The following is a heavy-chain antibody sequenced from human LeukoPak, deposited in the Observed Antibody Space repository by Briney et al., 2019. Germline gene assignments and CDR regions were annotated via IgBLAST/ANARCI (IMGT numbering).Heavy chain of an antibody. CDR1: GFTFSDYY. V-gene: IGHV3-11*01. J-gene: IGHJ4*02. CDR3: AKDLFGGLVKTNNYFDF. Sequence: PGGSLRLSCAASGFTFSDYYMSWIRQAPGKGLEWVSYISSSGSTMYYADSVKGRFTISRDNAKNSLYLQMNSLRAEDTAVYYCAKDLFGGLVKTNNYFDFWGQGTLVTVSS. D-gene: IGHD3-16*01. CDR2: ISSSGSTM.